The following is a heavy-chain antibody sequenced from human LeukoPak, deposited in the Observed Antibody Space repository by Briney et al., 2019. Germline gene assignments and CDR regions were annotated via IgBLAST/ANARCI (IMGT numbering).Heavy chain of an antibody. V-gene: IGHV3-21*01. Sequence: GGSLRLSCAASGFTFSSYSMNWVRQAPGKGLEWVSSISSSSSYIYYADSVKGRFTISRDNAKNSLYLQMNSLRAEDTAVYYCARDKESTSSTFDYWGQGTLVTVSS. CDR2: ISSSSSYI. D-gene: IGHD2-2*01. CDR3: ARDKESTSSTFDY. J-gene: IGHJ4*02. CDR1: GFTFSSYS.